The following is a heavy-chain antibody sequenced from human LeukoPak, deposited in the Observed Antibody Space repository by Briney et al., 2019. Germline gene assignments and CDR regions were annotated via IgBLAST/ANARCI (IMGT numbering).Heavy chain of an antibody. Sequence: WGSLRLSCAASGFTFSDYYMGWIRQAPGKGLEWVSYISSSGSTIYYADSVKGRFTISRDNAKNSLYLQMNSLRAEDTAVYYCARETMVRGVIIDYWGQGTLVTVSS. CDR2: ISSSGSTI. D-gene: IGHD3-10*01. CDR1: GFTFSDYY. J-gene: IGHJ4*02. V-gene: IGHV3-11*04. CDR3: ARETMVRGVIIDY.